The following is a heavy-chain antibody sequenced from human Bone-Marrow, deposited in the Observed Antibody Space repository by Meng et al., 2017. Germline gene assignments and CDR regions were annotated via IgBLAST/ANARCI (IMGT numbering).Heavy chain of an antibody. V-gene: IGHV3-33*01. CDR3: AGGAYSSGWYGVSSEAFDI. CDR1: GFTFSSYG. D-gene: IGHD6-19*01. J-gene: IGHJ3*02. Sequence: GESLKISCAAAGFTFSSYGMHWVRQAPGKGLEWVAVIWYDGSNKYYADSVKGRFTISRDNSKNTLYLQRHSLRAEDTAVYYCAGGAYSSGWYGVSSEAFDIWGQGTMVTVSS. CDR2: IWYDGSNK.